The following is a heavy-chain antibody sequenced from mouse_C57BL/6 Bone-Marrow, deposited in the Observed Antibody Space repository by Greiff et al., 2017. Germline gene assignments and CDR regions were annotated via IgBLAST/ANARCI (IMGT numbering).Heavy chain of an antibody. V-gene: IGHV5-9-1*02. Sequence: EVKVVESGAGLVKPGGSLKLSCAASGFTFSSYAMSWVRQTPEKRLEWVAYISSGGDYIYYADTVKGRFTISRDHARNTLYLQMSSLKSEDTAMYYCTRENLRYSFDYWDQGTTLTVSS. CDR2: ISSGGDYI. D-gene: IGHD1-1*01. CDR1: GFTFSSYA. CDR3: TRENLRYSFDY. J-gene: IGHJ2*01.